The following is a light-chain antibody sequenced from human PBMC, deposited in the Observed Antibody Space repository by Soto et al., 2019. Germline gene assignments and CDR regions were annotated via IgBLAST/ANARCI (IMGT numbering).Light chain of an antibody. CDR1: QSVSSSY. Sequence: EIVLTQSPGTLSLSPGERATLSCRASQSVSSSYLAWYQQKPGQAPRLLIYGASSRATGIPDRFSGSGSGTDFTLTISRXEPEDFAVYYCQQYGSSPYTFGQGTKVDIK. V-gene: IGKV3-20*01. CDR3: QQYGSSPYT. J-gene: IGKJ2*01. CDR2: GAS.